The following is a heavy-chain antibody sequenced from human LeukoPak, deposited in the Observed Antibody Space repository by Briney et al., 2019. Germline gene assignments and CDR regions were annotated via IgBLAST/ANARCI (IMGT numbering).Heavy chain of an antibody. V-gene: IGHV3-48*03. CDR1: GFTFSSYE. Sequence: GGSLRLSCAASGFTFSSYEMNWVRQAPGKGLEWVSYISSSGSTIYYADSVKGRFTISRDNAKNSLYLQMNSLRAEDTAVYYCARDTNYNSFDYWGQGTLVTVSS. CDR3: ARDTNYNSFDY. CDR2: ISSSGSTI. D-gene: IGHD1-1*01. J-gene: IGHJ4*02.